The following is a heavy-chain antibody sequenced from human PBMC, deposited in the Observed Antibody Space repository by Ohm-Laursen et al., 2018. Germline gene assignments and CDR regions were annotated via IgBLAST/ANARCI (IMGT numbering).Heavy chain of an antibody. CDR1: GFTFSSYG. Sequence: SLRLSCTASGFTFSSYGMHWVCQAPGKGLEWAAVRSYDGSNKYYADSGKGRFTISRDNSKNTMYLQMNSLRAEDTAVYYCARDYDSNGYYIDYWGQGTLVTVSS. CDR2: RSYDGSNK. D-gene: IGHD3-22*01. V-gene: IGHV3-30*03. J-gene: IGHJ4*02. CDR3: ARDYDSNGYYIDY.